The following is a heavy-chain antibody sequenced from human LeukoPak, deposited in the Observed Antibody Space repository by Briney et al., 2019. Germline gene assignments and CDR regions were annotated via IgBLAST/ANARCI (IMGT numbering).Heavy chain of an antibody. D-gene: IGHD4-23*01. Sequence: SETLSLTCAVYGGSFSGYYWSWIRQPPGKGLEWIGEINHSGSTNYNPSLKSRVTISVDTSKNRFSLKLSSVTAADTAVYYCARETSKMTTVVTPADYWGQGTLVTVSS. J-gene: IGHJ4*02. CDR3: ARETSKMTTVVTPADY. CDR1: GGSFSGYY. CDR2: INHSGST. V-gene: IGHV4-34*01.